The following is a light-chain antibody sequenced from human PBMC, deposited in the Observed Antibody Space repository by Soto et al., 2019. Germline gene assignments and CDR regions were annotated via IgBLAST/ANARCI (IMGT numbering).Light chain of an antibody. J-gene: IGKJ3*01. CDR1: QGISSY. CDR3: QQLNSYPRFT. CDR2: AAS. Sequence: DIQLTQSPSFLSASVGDRVTITCRASQGISSYLAWYQQKPGKAPKLLIYAASTLQSGVPSRFSGSGSGTEFTLTIISLQPEDFATYYCQQLNSYPRFTFGPGTKVDIK. V-gene: IGKV1-9*01.